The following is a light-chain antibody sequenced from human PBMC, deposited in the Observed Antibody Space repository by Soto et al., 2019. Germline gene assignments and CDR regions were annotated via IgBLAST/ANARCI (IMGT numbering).Light chain of an antibody. Sequence: DIQMTQSPSSLSASVGDRVTITCRASQSISSYLNWYQQKPGKAPKLLIYAASSLQSGVPSRFSGSGSGTDFTFTISSLQPEDIATYYCQQCNNLPIAFGQGTRLEIK. CDR1: QSISSY. J-gene: IGKJ5*01. V-gene: IGKV1-33*01. CDR3: QQCNNLPIA. CDR2: AAS.